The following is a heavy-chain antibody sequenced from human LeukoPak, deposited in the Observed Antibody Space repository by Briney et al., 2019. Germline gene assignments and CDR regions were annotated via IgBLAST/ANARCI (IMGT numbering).Heavy chain of an antibody. CDR2: ISGSCCTT. Sequence: GXXLRLSCAASGFTFSSYAMSWVRQAPGKGVEWVSAISGSCCTTYYASSVNRRFTISRDNSKNTLYLQMNSLRAEDTAVYYCAKDREYSYGYTYYYYMDVWGKGTTVTVSS. V-gene: IGHV3-23*01. CDR3: AKDREYSYGYTYYYYMDV. D-gene: IGHD5-18*01. CDR1: GFTFSSYA. J-gene: IGHJ6*03.